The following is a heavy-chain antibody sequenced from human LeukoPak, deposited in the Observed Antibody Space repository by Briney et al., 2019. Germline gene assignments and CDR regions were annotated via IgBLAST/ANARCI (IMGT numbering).Heavy chain of an antibody. CDR1: GFTFSNAW. J-gene: IGHJ6*02. CDR2: IKSKTDGGTT. D-gene: IGHD2-2*01. V-gene: IGHV3-15*01. CDR3: RGYCSSTSRPNGMDV. Sequence: GGSLRLSCAASGFTFSNAWMSWVRQAPGKGLEWVGRIKSKTDGGTTDYAAPVKGRFTISRDDSKNTLYLQMNSLKTEDTAVYYCRGYCSSTSRPNGMDVWGQGTTVTVSS.